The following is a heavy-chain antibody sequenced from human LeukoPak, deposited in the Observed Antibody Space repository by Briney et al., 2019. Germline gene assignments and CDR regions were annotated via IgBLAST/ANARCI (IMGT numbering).Heavy chain of an antibody. Sequence: ASETLSLTCTVSGGSISSYYWTWLRQPPGKGLEWIGYIYYSGSTNYNPSLKSRVTISVDTSKNQFSLKLSSVTAADTAVYYCARVFWDCYDSSGYLQAFDIWGQGTMVTVSS. D-gene: IGHD3-22*01. CDR2: IYYSGST. J-gene: IGHJ3*02. CDR1: GGSISSYY. V-gene: IGHV4-59*01. CDR3: ARVFWDCYDSSGYLQAFDI.